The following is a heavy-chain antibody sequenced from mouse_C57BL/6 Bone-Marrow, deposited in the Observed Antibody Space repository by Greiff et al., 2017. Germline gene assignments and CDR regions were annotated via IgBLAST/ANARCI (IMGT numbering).Heavy chain of an antibody. CDR2: ISSGDSTI. V-gene: IGHV5-17*01. D-gene: IGHD2-1*01. J-gene: IGHJ4*01. CDR3: ARGRRGNYPMDY. CDR1: GFTFSDYG. Sequence: EVQLVESGGGLVKPGGSLKLSCAASGFTFSDYGMHWVRQAPEKGLEWVAYISSGDSTIYYADKVKGRFTISRDNAKNTLFLQMTSLRSENTAMYYCARGRRGNYPMDYWGQGTSVTVSS.